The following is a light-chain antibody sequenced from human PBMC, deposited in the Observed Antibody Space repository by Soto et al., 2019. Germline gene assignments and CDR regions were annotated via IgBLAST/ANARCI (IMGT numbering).Light chain of an antibody. CDR1: QTISSW. CDR3: QHYNSYSEA. Sequence: DIQMTQSPSTLSGSVGDRVTITCRASQTISSWLAWYQQKPGKAPKLLIYKASTLKSGVPSRFSGSGSGTEFTLTISSLQPDDFATYYCQHYNSYSEAFGXGTKXEXK. CDR2: KAS. J-gene: IGKJ1*01. V-gene: IGKV1-5*03.